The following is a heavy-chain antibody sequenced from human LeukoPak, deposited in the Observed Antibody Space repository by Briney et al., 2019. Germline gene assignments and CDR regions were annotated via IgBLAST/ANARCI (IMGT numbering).Heavy chain of an antibody. V-gene: IGHV4-38-2*02. Sequence: SETLSLTCSVSGYSISCGYDWGWIRQSPGKGLEWLGFIYHSGRTYYDPSLKGRVPVSVDTSKKVFSLNLNSVIAADTALYECARGEYSESSRFDYWGQGTLVTVSS. CDR3: ARGEYSESSRFDY. CDR1: GYSISCGYD. D-gene: IGHD2/OR15-2a*01. J-gene: IGHJ4*02. CDR2: IYHSGRT.